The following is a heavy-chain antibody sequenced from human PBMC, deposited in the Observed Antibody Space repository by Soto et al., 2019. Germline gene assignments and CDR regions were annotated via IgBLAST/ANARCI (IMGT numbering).Heavy chain of an antibody. D-gene: IGHD2-15*01. CDR1: VLTLGNSP. Sequence: EGPPRPSGAASVLTLGNSPIHWVLLGSGKGLERVGRIRSKGNNYATEYAASVKGRFTISRDDSMNTAYLQMNSLKTEDTAVYYCIGFCSGGSCYSGRLFDYWGQGT. J-gene: IGHJ4*02. V-gene: IGHV3-73*01. CDR3: IGFCSGGSCYSGRLFDY. CDR2: IRSKGNNYAT.